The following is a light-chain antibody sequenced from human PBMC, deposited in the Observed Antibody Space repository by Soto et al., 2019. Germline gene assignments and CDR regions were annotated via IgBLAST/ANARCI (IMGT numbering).Light chain of an antibody. CDR3: QQADDSPGT. CDR1: QSISSSY. V-gene: IGKV3-20*01. Sequence: IVLTQSQGTLSLSPGESATLSCRAIQSISSSYLAWHQQKPGQAPRLLIYGASNRATAIPGRFSGSWSGADCTSTISRQVPEDFAMYYWQQADDSPGTFGQGTKVELK. CDR2: GAS. J-gene: IGKJ1*01.